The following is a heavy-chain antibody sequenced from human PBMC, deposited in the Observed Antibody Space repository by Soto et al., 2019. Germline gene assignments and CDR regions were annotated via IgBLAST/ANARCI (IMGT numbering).Heavy chain of an antibody. CDR2: IDPSDSQT. V-gene: IGHV5-10-1*01. Sequence: PGESLKISCKGSGYSFAGYWITWVRQKPGKGLEWMGRIDPSDSQTYYSPSFRGHVTISATKSITTVFLQWSSLRASDTAMYYCARQVYDSDTGPNFQYYFDSWGQGTPVTVSS. CDR3: ARQVYDSDTGPNFQYYFDS. CDR1: GYSFAGYW. J-gene: IGHJ4*02. D-gene: IGHD3-22*01.